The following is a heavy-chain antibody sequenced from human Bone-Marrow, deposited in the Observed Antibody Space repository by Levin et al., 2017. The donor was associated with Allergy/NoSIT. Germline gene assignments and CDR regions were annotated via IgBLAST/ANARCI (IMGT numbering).Heavy chain of an antibody. V-gene: IGHV3-30*18. J-gene: IGHJ4*02. CDR1: GFTFSSYA. CDR3: AKGRTTCGGEVDY. CDR2: ITYDGGDK. D-gene: IGHD2-2*01. Sequence: GESLKISCAASGFTFSSYAMHWVRQGPGKGLEWVAVITYDGGDKHYANSVKGRFTISRDNFKNTFYLQMNSLRAEDTALYYCAKGRTTCGGEVDYWGQGTLVAVSS.